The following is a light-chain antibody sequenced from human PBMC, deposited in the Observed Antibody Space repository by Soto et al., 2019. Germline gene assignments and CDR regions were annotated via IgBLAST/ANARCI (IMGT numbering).Light chain of an antibody. V-gene: IGKV3-15*01. Sequence: DIVLTQSPATLSVSPGDRVTLSCRASESLFGFLAWYQQKPGQAPRLLMYGVSTRATGIPARFSGGGSATDFTLTISSLQSEDSAFYFCQSYNDGPCASGLGTRLEI. J-gene: IGKJ2*02. CDR2: GVS. CDR1: ESLFGF. CDR3: QSYNDGPCA.